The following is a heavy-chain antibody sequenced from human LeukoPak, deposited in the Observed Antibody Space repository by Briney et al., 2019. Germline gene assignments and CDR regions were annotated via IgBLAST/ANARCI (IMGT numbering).Heavy chain of an antibody. J-gene: IGHJ4*02. CDR2: IYYSGST. CDR3: ARVRARFFDS. CDR1: GGSISSYY. Sequence: PSETLSLTCTVSGGSISSYYWSWSRQPPGKALEWIGYIYYSGSTNYNPSLKSRVTISVDTSKNQFSLKLNSVTAADTAVYYCARVRARFFDSWGQGSLVTVSS. D-gene: IGHD3-3*01. V-gene: IGHV4-59*01.